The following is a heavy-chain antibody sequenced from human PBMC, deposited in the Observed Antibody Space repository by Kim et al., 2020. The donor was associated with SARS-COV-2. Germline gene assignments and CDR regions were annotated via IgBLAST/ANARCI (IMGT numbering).Heavy chain of an antibody. Sequence: ASVKVSCKASGYTFTSYYMHWVRQAPGQGLEWMGIINPSGGSTSYAQKFQGRVTMTRDTSTSTVYMELSSLRSEDTAVYYCAREGADFDWLFTDYYYGMDVWGQGTTVTVSS. D-gene: IGHD3-9*01. CDR3: AREGADFDWLFTDYYYGMDV. V-gene: IGHV1-46*01. J-gene: IGHJ6*02. CDR1: GYTFTSYY. CDR2: INPSGGST.